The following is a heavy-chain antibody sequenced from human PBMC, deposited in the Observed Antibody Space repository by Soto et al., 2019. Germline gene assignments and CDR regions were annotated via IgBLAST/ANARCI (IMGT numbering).Heavy chain of an antibody. D-gene: IGHD5-18*01. Sequence: GGSLRLSCAASGFTFSNAWMSWVRQAPGKGLEWVGRIKSKTDGGTTDYAAPVKGRFTISRDDSKNTLYLQMKSLKTEDTVVYSCSTDLGGYSYGYAFDIWGQGTMVTVPS. CDR2: IKSKTDGGTT. CDR3: STDLGGYSYGYAFDI. CDR1: GFTFSNAW. V-gene: IGHV3-15*01. J-gene: IGHJ3*02.